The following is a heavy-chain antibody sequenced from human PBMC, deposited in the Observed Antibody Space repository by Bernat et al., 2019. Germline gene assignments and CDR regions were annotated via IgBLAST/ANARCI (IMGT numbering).Heavy chain of an antibody. V-gene: IGHV3-30*18. J-gene: IGHJ3*02. Sequence: QVQLVESGGGVVQPGRSLRLSCAASGFTFSSYGMHWVRQAPGKGLEWVAVISYDGSNKYYADSVKGRFTISRDNSKNTLYLQMNSLRAEDTAVYYCAKDWLGIAGNDAFDIWGQGTMVTVSS. D-gene: IGHD6-13*01. CDR3: AKDWLGIAGNDAFDI. CDR1: GFTFSSYG. CDR2: ISYDGSNK.